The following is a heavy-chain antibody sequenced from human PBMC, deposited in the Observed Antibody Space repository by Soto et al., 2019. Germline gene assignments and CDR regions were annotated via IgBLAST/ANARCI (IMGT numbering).Heavy chain of an antibody. CDR1: GFTISSYA. CDR3: ARERGSYAFDI. V-gene: IGHV3-30*04. J-gene: IGHJ3*02. D-gene: IGHD1-26*01. CDR2: ISYDGSNK. Sequence: GGSLRLSCAASGFTISSYAMHWVRQAPGKGLEWVAVISYDGSNKYYADSVKGRFTISRDNSKNTLYLQMNSLRAEDTAVYYCARERGSYAFDIWGQGTMVTVSS.